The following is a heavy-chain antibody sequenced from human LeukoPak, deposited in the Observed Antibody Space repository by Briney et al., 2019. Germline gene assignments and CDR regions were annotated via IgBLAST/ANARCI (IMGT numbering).Heavy chain of an antibody. D-gene: IGHD6-6*01. CDR1: GFTFSSYA. Sequence: GGSLRLSCAASGFTFSSYAMSWVRQAPGKGLGWFSAITDSGGDTYYADSVKGRFTISRDNSNNALYLQMNSLKADDTAVYYCAKGSSTSRPYYFDYWGQGTLITVSS. CDR3: AKGSSTSRPYYFDY. V-gene: IGHV3-23*01. J-gene: IGHJ4*02. CDR2: ITDSGGDT.